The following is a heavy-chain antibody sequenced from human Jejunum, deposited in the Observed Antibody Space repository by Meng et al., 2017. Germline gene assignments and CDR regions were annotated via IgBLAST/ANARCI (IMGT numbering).Heavy chain of an antibody. J-gene: IGHJ4*02. V-gene: IGHV4-31*03. D-gene: IGHD6-19*01. CDR1: GASMKSGDFL. CDR2: IYHSGYA. Sequence: QVQLQESGPGLVKPSETLSLTCTVSGASMKSGDFLWSWVRHLPGKGLEWLGYIYHSGYADYNPSLKSRVSISVDTSKSQFSLNLRSVTAADTAVYYCTRGGWYGIHWGPGTLVTVSS. CDR3: TRGGWYGIH.